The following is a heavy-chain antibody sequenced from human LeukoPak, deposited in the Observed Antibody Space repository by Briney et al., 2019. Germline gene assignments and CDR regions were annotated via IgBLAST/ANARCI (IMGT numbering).Heavy chain of an antibody. CDR1: GYTFTGYY. J-gene: IGHJ4*02. CDR2: INPNSGAI. CDR3: ARVRYSGSYPPGY. Sequence: ASVKVSCKASGYTFTGYYMYWVRQAPGQGLEWMGWINPNSGAIHYAQKFQGRVTMTRDTSIRTAYMELSRLTSDDTAVYYCARVRYSGSYPPGYWGQGTLVTVSS. V-gene: IGHV1-2*02. D-gene: IGHD1-26*01.